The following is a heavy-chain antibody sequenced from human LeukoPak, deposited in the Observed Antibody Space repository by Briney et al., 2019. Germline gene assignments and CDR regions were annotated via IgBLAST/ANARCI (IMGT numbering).Heavy chain of an antibody. Sequence: GGSLRLSCAASGFTFSSYAMSWVRQAPGKGLVWVSRINSDGSSTSYADSVKGRFTISRDNAKNTLYLQMNSLRAEDTAVYYCARSGGSCPGGPWGQGTLVTVSS. CDR1: GFTFSSYA. CDR3: ARSGGSCPGGP. V-gene: IGHV3-74*01. J-gene: IGHJ5*02. CDR2: INSDGSST. D-gene: IGHD2-15*01.